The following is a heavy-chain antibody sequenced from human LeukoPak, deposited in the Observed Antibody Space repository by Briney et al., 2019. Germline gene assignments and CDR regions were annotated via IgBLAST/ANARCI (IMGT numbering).Heavy chain of an antibody. CDR3: ARRYASGSYLAY. V-gene: IGHV4-39*01. CDR2: IYYTGST. J-gene: IGHJ4*02. D-gene: IGHD3-10*01. Sequence: PSETLSLTCTVSGGSISSSSYYWGWIRQPPGKGLEWIGSIYYTGSTYYNPSLKSRVTISVDTSKNQFSLELNSVTAADTAVYYCARRYASGSYLAYWGQGTVVTVSS. CDR1: GGSISSSSYY.